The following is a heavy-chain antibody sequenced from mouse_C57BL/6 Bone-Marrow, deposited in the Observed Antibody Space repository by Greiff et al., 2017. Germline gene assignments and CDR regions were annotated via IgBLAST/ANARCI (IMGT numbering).Heavy chain of an antibody. D-gene: IGHD1-1*01. Sequence: QVQLQQPGAELVKPGASVKMSCKASGYTFTSYWITWVKQRPGQGLEWIGDIYPGSGSTNYNEKFKSKATLTVDTSSSTAYMQLSSLTSEDSAVDYCAGKFLLLREWYFDVWGTGTTVTVSS. CDR1: GYTFTSYW. CDR2: IYPGSGST. V-gene: IGHV1-55*01. CDR3: AGKFLLLREWYFDV. J-gene: IGHJ1*03.